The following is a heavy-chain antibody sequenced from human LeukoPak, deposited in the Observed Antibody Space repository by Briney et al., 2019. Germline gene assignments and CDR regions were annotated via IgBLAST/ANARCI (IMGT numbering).Heavy chain of an antibody. CDR3: ARDEVVVTSTLFDP. D-gene: IGHD2-15*01. CDR1: GYTFTNYG. Sequence: GASVKVSCKASGYTFTNYGISWVRQAPGQGPEWMGWISAYNDNTNYAQKFQGRLTMTADTSTITAYMELRSLRSDDTAVYYCARDEVVVTSTLFDPWGQGTLVTVSS. J-gene: IGHJ5*02. CDR2: ISAYNDNT. V-gene: IGHV1-18*01.